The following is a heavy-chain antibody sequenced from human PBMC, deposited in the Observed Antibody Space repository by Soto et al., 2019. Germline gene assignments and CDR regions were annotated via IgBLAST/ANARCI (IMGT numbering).Heavy chain of an antibody. CDR2: ISGSGGST. Sequence: GGSLRLSCAASGFTFSSYAMSWVRQAPGKGLEWVSAISGSGGSTYYADSVKGRFTISRDNSKNTLYLQMNSLRAEDTAVYYCAKDVWFGEFSNWFDPWGQGTLVTVSS. CDR1: GFTFSSYA. J-gene: IGHJ5*02. CDR3: AKDVWFGEFSNWFDP. D-gene: IGHD3-10*01. V-gene: IGHV3-23*01.